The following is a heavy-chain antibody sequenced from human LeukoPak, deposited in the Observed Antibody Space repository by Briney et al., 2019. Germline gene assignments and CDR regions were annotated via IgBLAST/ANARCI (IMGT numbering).Heavy chain of an antibody. D-gene: IGHD1-26*01. Sequence: GGSLRLSCAASGFIFSSNAVHWVRQAPGKGLEWVAGISYDGSNTYYADSVKGRFTISRDNSKNTVNLQMDSLRTEDTAIYYCARDVGRVGATPVDHWGQGTLVTVSS. CDR1: GFIFSSNA. V-gene: IGHV3-30-3*01. CDR3: ARDVGRVGATPVDH. J-gene: IGHJ4*02. CDR2: ISYDGSNT.